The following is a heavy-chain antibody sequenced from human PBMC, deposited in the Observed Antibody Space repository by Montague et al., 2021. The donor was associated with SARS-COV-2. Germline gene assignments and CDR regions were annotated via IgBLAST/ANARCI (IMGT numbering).Heavy chain of an antibody. CDR3: ARIHGGTSGSFDY. CDR1: GFSLTTGGMC. V-gene: IGHV2-70*01. Sequence: PALVKPTQTLTLTCTFSGFSLTTGGMCVTWIRQPPGKALEWLAVVDWDDVKYYTSSLETRLAISKDTSRNQVVLTMTNMDPMDTGTYYCARIHGGTSGSFDYWGQGILVTVSS. CDR2: VDWDDVK. J-gene: IGHJ4*02. D-gene: IGHD3-10*01.